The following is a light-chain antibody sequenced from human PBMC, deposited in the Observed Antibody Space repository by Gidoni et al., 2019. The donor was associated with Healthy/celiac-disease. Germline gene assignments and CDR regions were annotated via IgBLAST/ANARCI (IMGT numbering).Light chain of an antibody. CDR1: QSVSSSY. CDR2: GAS. J-gene: IGKJ4*01. V-gene: IGKV3-20*01. Sequence: ELVLTQSPGTLSLSPGERATLPCRASQSVSSSYLAWYQQKPGEAPRLLIYGASSSATGIPARFSGSWSGTDFTLTISRLVPEDFAVYYCHQYGSSPLTFGGGTKVEIK. CDR3: HQYGSSPLT.